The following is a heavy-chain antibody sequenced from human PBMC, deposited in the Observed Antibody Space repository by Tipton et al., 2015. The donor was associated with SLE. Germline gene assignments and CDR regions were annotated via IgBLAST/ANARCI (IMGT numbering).Heavy chain of an antibody. J-gene: IGHJ4*02. CDR2: IYPGDSDT. V-gene: IGHV5-51*03. Sequence: QLVQSGAEVRKPGESLKISCKASGYSFTSYWIAWVRQMPGKGLEWMGIIYPGDSDTRYSPSFQGQATISADSTISTAYLQWSSRKAMDTAIYYCARVAGEEDFDYWGQGTLVPVSS. CDR1: GYSFTSYW. D-gene: IGHD1-26*01. CDR3: ARVAGEEDFDY.